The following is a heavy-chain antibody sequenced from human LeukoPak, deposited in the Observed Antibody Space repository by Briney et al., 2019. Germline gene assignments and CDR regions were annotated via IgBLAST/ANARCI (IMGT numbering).Heavy chain of an antibody. Sequence: SVKVSCKASGGTFSSYAISWVRQAPGQGLEWMGGIIPIFGTANYAQKFQGRVTISADESTSTAYMELSSLRSEDTAVYYCASCAKTRELRYCWFDPWGQGTLVTVSS. CDR1: GGTFSSYA. D-gene: IGHD3-9*01. CDR3: ASCAKTRELRYCWFDP. CDR2: IIPIFGTA. J-gene: IGHJ5*02. V-gene: IGHV1-69*13.